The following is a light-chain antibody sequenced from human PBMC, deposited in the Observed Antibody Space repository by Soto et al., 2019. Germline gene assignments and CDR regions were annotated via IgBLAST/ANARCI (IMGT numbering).Light chain of an antibody. J-gene: IGLJ1*01. CDR1: SSDVGSYNL. Sequence: QSGLAQRRAVYGCPSRSITISYTETSSDVGSYNLVSWYQQHPGKAPKLMIYEGSKRPSGVSNRFSGSKSGNTASLTISGVQAEDEADYYCCSHAGSSTYVFGTGTKVTVL. V-gene: IGLV2-23*01. CDR2: EGS. CDR3: CSHAGSSTYV.